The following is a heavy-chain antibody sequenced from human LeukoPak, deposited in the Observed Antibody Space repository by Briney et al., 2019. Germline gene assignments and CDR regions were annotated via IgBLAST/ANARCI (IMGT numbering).Heavy chain of an antibody. Sequence: GGSLRLSCVASGFAFNTYWMHWVRQAPGKGLEWVSRINGDGSSTSYADSVKGRFTISRDNAKNTLYLQMNSLRAEDTAVYSCARDLQYTLIWSDPWGQGTLVTVSS. CDR3: ARDLQYTLIWSDP. CDR2: INGDGSST. CDR1: GFAFNTYW. D-gene: IGHD2-2*02. V-gene: IGHV3-74*01. J-gene: IGHJ5*02.